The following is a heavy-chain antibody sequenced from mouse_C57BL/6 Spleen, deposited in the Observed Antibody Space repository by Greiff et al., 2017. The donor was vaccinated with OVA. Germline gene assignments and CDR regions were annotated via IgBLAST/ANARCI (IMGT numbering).Heavy chain of an antibody. Sequence: EVQLVESGGGLVKPGGSLKLSCAASGFTFSDYGMHWVRQAPEKGLEWVAYISSGSSTIYYADTVKGRFTISRDNAKNTLFLQMTSLRSEDTAMYYCARGGDMIKRYFDVWGTGTTVTVSS. CDR1: GFTFSDYG. CDR2: ISSGSSTI. D-gene: IGHD2-4*01. J-gene: IGHJ1*03. V-gene: IGHV5-17*01. CDR3: ARGGDMIKRYFDV.